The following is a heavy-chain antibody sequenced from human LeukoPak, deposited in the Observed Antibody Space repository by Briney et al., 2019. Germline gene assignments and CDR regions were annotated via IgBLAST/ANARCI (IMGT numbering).Heavy chain of an antibody. CDR1: GGSISTFY. J-gene: IGHJ4*02. CDR2: IYYSGST. Sequence: SETLSLTCTVSGGSISTFYWSWIRQPPGKGLEGSGHIYYSGSTNYNPSLKNRVTMSVDTSKNQFSLKLRSVTAADTAVYYCARRCSSTSCSFDYWGQGILVTVSS. V-gene: IGHV4-59*08. CDR3: ARRCSSTSCSFDY. D-gene: IGHD2-2*01.